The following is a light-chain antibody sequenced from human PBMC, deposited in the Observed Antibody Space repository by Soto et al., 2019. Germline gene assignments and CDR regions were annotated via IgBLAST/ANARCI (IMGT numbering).Light chain of an antibody. CDR1: QSVRSN. CDR2: AAS. CDR3: QKYNSAPLT. Sequence: MTQSPATLSVSPGERATLSCRASQSVRSNLAWYQQKPGKVPKLLIYAASTLQSGVPSRFSGSGSGTDFTLTISSLQPEDVATYYCQKYNSAPLTFGGGTKVDIK. J-gene: IGKJ4*01. V-gene: IGKV1-27*01.